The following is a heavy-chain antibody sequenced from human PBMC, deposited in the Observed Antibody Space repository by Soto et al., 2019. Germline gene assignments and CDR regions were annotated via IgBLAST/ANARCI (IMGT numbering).Heavy chain of an antibody. CDR1: GGSISSYY. Sequence: SETLSLTCTVSGGSISSYYWSWIRQPPGKGLEWIGYIYYSGSTNYNPSLKSRVTISVDTSKNQFSLKLSSVTAADTAAYYFARGEVAAAGTPYYYYYYMDVWGKGTTVTVSS. V-gene: IGHV4-59*01. CDR3: ARGEVAAAGTPYYYYYYMDV. J-gene: IGHJ6*03. D-gene: IGHD6-13*01. CDR2: IYYSGST.